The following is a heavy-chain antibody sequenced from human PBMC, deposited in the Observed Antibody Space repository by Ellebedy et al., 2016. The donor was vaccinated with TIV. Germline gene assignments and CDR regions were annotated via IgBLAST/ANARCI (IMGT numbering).Heavy chain of an antibody. CDR1: GFTFSSYA. CDR3: AKGGIVVVPAAT. CDR2: ISWNSGSI. Sequence: GESLKISXAASGFTFSSYAMSWVRQAPGKGLEWVSGISWNSGSIGYADSVKGRFTISRDNAKNSLYLQMNSLRAEDTAVYYCAKGGIVVVPAATWGQGTLVTVSS. J-gene: IGHJ4*02. V-gene: IGHV3-23*01. D-gene: IGHD2-2*01.